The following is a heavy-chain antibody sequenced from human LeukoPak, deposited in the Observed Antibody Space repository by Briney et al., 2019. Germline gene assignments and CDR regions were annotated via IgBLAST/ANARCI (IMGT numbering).Heavy chain of an antibody. CDR2: IKKDGSQR. V-gene: IGHV3-7*01. Sequence: GSLRLFCTASGFTFSDYWMTWVRQAPGKGPEWGANIKKDGSQRYYVDSVRGRFTISRDNAKNSLFLQMNGLRAEDAAVYYCERRGGSSSRRSPIDYWGQGTLVTVSS. J-gene: IGHJ4*02. CDR3: ERRGGSSSRRSPIDY. CDR1: GFTFSDYW. D-gene: IGHD6-6*01.